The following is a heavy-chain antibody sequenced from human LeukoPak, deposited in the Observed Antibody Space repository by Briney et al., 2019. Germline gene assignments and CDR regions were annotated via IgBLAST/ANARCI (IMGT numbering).Heavy chain of an antibody. CDR1: GGTFSSYA. V-gene: IGHV1-69*01. Sequence: ASVKVSCKASGGTFSSYAISWVRQAPGQGLEWMGGIIPIFGTANYAQKFQGRVTITADESTSTAYMELSGLRSEDTAVYYCARDVWAAAGTNFWGQGTLVTVSS. CDR3: ARDVWAAAGTNF. CDR2: IIPIFGTA. D-gene: IGHD6-13*01. J-gene: IGHJ4*02.